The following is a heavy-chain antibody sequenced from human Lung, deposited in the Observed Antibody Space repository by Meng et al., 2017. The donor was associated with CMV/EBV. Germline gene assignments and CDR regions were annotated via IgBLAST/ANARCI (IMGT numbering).Heavy chain of an antibody. CDR3: ARDLHYCVSHSFYDGRFAS. CDR2: ISAYNGTT. J-gene: IGHJ5*01. V-gene: IGHV1-18*01. CDR1: GYTFTNYG. D-gene: IGHD3-22*01. Sequence: ASXXVSXKASGYTFTNYGISWVRQAPGQGLEWMGWISAYNGTTNYAHKLQGRVTMTTGTSTTTAYMELRSLRSEDTAVYYCARDLHYCVSHSFYDGRFASWXQGTLVTVSS.